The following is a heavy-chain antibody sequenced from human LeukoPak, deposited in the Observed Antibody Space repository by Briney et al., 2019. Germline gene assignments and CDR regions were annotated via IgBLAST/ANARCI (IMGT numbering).Heavy chain of an antibody. Sequence: GGSLRLSCAASRFTFDDYAMHWVRQTPGKGLEWVSYISWNGDGIDYADSVKGRFTISRDNAKNSLYLQMNSLRPEDTALYYCVKGTPLGYWGQGTLVTVSS. V-gene: IGHV3-9*01. CDR2: ISWNGDGI. D-gene: IGHD3-16*01. CDR3: VKGTPLGY. J-gene: IGHJ4*02. CDR1: RFTFDDYA.